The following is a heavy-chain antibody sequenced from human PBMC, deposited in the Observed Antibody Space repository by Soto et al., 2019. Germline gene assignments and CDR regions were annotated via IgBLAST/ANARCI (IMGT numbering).Heavy chain of an antibody. CDR1: GFFLSNNW. V-gene: IGHV3-11*06. CDR2: ISASGDYT. D-gene: IGHD2-8*01. CDR3: ARSSGWRQVGVYNYGLDV. Sequence: VQLVESGGGWVKPGESLRLSCIGSGFFLSNNWMTWIRQAPGKGLEWVSYISASGDYTIYADSLKGRFTISRDNARNSLWLQINSLTAEDTAVDYCARSSGWRQVGVYNYGLDVWGQGTTVIVSS. J-gene: IGHJ6*02.